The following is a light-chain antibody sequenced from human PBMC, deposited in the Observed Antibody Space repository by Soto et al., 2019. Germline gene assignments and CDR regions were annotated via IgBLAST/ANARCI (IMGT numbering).Light chain of an antibody. V-gene: IGKV3-20*01. CDR2: GAS. Sequence: EIVLTQSPGTLSLSPGERATLSCRASQSVSSSYLAWYQQKPGQAPRLLIYGASSRATGIPDRFSGSGSGTDFTLTISRLEPEDFAVYYCQQSGGFDQGTKVEIK. CDR1: QSVSSSY. CDR3: QQSGG. J-gene: IGKJ1*01.